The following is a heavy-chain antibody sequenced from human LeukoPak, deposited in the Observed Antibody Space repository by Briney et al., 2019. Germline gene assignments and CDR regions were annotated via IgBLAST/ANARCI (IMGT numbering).Heavy chain of an antibody. CDR3: ARDREGWFDP. J-gene: IGHJ5*02. CDR2: IYHSGST. CDR1: GYSISSGYY. D-gene: IGHD1-26*01. V-gene: IGHV4-38-2*02. Sequence: SETLSLTCTLSGYSISSGYYWGWIRQPPGKGLEWIGSIYHSGSTYYNPSLKSRVTISVDTSKNQFSLKLSSVTAADTAVYYCARDREGWFDPWGQGTLVTVSS.